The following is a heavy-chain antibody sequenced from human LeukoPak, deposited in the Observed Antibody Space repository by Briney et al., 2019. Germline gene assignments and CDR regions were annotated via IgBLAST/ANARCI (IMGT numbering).Heavy chain of an antibody. J-gene: IGHJ6*02. CDR2: ISTYNGDT. Sequence: ASVKVSCKASGYTFTSYGISWVRQAPGQGLEWMGWISTYNGDTNCAQKLQGRVTMTTDTSTNTAYMELRSLRSDDTAVYYCARDHNWNDGYYYYYGMDVWGQGTTVTVSS. CDR3: ARDHNWNDGYYYYYGMDV. V-gene: IGHV1-18*01. CDR1: GYTFTSYG. D-gene: IGHD1-20*01.